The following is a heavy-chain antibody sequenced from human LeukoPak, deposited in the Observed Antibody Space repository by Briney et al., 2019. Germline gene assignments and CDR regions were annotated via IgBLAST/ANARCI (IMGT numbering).Heavy chain of an antibody. D-gene: IGHD2-15*01. J-gene: IGHJ5*02. CDR3: ARDSLGADWFDP. Sequence: ASVKVSCKASGYTFTSYDVHWVRQATGQGLEWMGWLNPNSGNTGYSQKFQGRVTMTRNTSISTAYMELSSLRSEDTAVYYCARDSLGADWFDPWGQGTLVTVSS. V-gene: IGHV1-8*01. CDR2: LNPNSGNT. CDR1: GYTFTSYD.